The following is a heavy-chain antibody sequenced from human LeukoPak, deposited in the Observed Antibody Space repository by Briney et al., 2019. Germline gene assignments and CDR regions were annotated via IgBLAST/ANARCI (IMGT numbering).Heavy chain of an antibody. V-gene: IGHV1-18*01. CDR2: ISAYNGNT. J-gene: IGHJ6*03. CDR1: GYTFTSYG. D-gene: IGHD6-13*01. Sequence: ASVKVSCKASGYTFTSYGISWVRQAPGQGLEWMGWISAYNGNTKYAQKLQGRVTMTTDTSTSTAYMELRSLRSDDTAVYYCARDSGAAAPFPGYMDVWGKGTTVTVSS. CDR3: ARDSGAAAPFPGYMDV.